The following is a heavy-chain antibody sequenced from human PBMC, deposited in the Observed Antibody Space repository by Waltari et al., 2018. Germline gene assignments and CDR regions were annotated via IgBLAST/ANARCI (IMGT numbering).Heavy chain of an antibody. Sequence: EVQLVESGGSLVQPGGSLRLSCAASGFTFSSYWMHWVRQTPGKGLVWVARISNDGRFTDDAGAVKGRFTISRDNARKTVNLQMNSLRAEDTAMYYCTREGLSRGSPNDAFDMWGQGTTVTVSS. V-gene: IGHV3-74*01. CDR2: ISNDGRFT. J-gene: IGHJ3*02. CDR1: GFTFSSYW. D-gene: IGHD1-26*01. CDR3: TREGLSRGSPNDAFDM.